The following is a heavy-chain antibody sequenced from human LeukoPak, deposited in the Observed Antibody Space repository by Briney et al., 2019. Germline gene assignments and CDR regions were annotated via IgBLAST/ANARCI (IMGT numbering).Heavy chain of an antibody. CDR1: GFTFSDYY. J-gene: IGHJ4*02. CDR2: ISSSSSYT. D-gene: IGHD3-10*01. V-gene: IGHV3-11*06. CDR3: ARGRLLWFGEWFFDY. Sequence: GGSLRLSCAASGFTFSDYYMSWIRQAPGKGLEWVSYISSSSSYTNYADSVKGRFTIPRDNAKNSLYLQMNSLRAEDTAVYYCARGRLLWFGEWFFDYWGQGTLVTVSS.